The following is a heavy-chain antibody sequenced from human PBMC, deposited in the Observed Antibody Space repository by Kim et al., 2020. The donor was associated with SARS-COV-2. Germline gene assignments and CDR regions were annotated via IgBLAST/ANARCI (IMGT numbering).Heavy chain of an antibody. J-gene: IGHJ5*02. D-gene: IGHD3-10*01. V-gene: IGHV4-59*01. Sequence: SETLSLTCSVSGGSISSYYWSWIRQPPGKGLEWIGYIYYSGSTNYNPSLKSRVTISVDTSKNQFSLKLTSVTAADTAVYYCARSGFGASPWFDPWGQGTLVTVSS. CDR2: IYYSGST. CDR3: ARSGFGASPWFDP. CDR1: GGSISSYY.